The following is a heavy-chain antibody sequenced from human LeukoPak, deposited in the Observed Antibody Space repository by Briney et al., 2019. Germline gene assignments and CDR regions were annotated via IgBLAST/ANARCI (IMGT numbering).Heavy chain of an antibody. J-gene: IGHJ4*02. Sequence: SETLSLTCTVSGGSISSGSYYWSWIRQPPGKGLEWIGYIYHSGSTYYNPSLKSRVTISVDRSKNQFSLKQSSVTAADTAVYYCARGSGYSGYDYFDYWGQGTLVTVSS. CDR2: IYHSGST. V-gene: IGHV4-30-2*01. D-gene: IGHD5-12*01. CDR3: ARGSGYSGYDYFDY. CDR1: GGSISSGSYY.